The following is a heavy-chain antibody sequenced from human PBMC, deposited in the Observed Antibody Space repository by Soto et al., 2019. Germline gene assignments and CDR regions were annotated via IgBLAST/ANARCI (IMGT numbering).Heavy chain of an antibody. Sequence: GGSLRLSCAASGFTFSGDAMTWVRQAPGKGLQWVSTISRRGDSSHYAGSVKGRFTISRDNSKSTLFLQMNSLRIEDTAVYFCAKVDPSGRYSLDYWGQGSQVTVPS. J-gene: IGHJ4*02. D-gene: IGHD1-26*01. CDR1: GFTFSGDA. CDR3: AKVDPSGRYSLDY. CDR2: ISRRGDSS. V-gene: IGHV3-23*01.